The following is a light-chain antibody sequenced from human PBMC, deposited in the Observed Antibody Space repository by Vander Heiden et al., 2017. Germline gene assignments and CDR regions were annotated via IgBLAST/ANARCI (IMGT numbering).Light chain of an antibody. Sequence: SYVLTQPPSVSVAPGQTARITSGRNNIGSKSVSWYQQQPGQAPVLVVYDDSDRPSGIPERFSGSNSGNTATLTISRVEAGDEADYYCQVWDSSSDHVVFGGGTKLTVL. CDR1: NIGSKS. J-gene: IGLJ2*01. CDR3: QVWDSSSDHVV. V-gene: IGLV3-21*02. CDR2: DDS.